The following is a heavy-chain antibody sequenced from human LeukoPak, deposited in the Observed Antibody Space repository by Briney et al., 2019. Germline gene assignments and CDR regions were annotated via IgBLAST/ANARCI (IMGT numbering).Heavy chain of an antibody. CDR1: GFTVSSNY. V-gene: IGHV3-66*01. J-gene: IGHJ6*02. Sequence: GGSLRLSCAASGFTVSSNYMSWVRQAPGKGLEWVSVIYSGGSTHYADSVKGRFTISRDNSKNTLYLQMNSLRAEDTAVHYCARGTMNYYYGMDVWGQGTTVTVSS. D-gene: IGHD3-22*01. CDR2: IYSGGST. CDR3: ARGTMNYYYGMDV.